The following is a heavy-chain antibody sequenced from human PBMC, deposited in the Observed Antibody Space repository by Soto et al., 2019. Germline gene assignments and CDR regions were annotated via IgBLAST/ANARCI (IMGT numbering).Heavy chain of an antibody. CDR3: ARDQLYYNDISGRPLNAFDV. J-gene: IGHJ3*01. CDR1: GFTFSSYT. CDR2: IVGSGDNT. D-gene: IGHD3-22*01. V-gene: IGHV3-23*01. Sequence: GGSLRLSCAASGFTFSSYTMTWVRQAPGERLEWVSSIVGSGDNTYYADSVKGRFTISRDNAKNSLYLQMNSLRAEDTAVYYCARDQLYYNDISGRPLNAFDVWGQGTMVTVSS.